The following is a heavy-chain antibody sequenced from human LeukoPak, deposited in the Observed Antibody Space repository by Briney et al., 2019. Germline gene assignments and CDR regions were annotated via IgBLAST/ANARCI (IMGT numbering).Heavy chain of an antibody. CDR3: ARDSMDTAMVGRGYYFDY. Sequence: ASVKVSCKASGATFSSYAISWVRQAPGQGLEWMGGIIPIFGTANYAQKFQGRVTITADESTSTAYMELSSLRSEGTAVYYCARDSMDTAMVGRGYYFDYWGQGTLVTVSS. D-gene: IGHD5-18*01. V-gene: IGHV1-69*13. J-gene: IGHJ4*02. CDR2: IIPIFGTA. CDR1: GATFSSYA.